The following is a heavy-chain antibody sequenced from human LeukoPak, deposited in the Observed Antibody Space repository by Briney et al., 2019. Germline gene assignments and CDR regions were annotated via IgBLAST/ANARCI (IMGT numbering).Heavy chain of an antibody. J-gene: IGHJ4*02. D-gene: IGHD1-26*01. CDR3: ARWAGGHYDY. V-gene: IGHV3-7*01. CDR1: GFTFSSYW. Sequence: GGSLRLSCAASGFTFSSYWMSWVRQAPGKGLEWVANIKQDGSEKYYVDSVRGRFTISRDNSKNSMYLQMNSLRAEDTAVYYCARWAGGHYDYWGQGTLVTVSS. CDR2: IKQDGSEK.